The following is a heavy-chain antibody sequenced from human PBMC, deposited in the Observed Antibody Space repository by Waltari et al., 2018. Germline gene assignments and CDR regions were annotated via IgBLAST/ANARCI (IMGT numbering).Heavy chain of an antibody. CDR2: ISSSSSYI. Sequence: EVQLVESGGGLVKPGGSLRLSCAASGFTFSSYSMNWVRQAPGKGLEWVSSISSSSSYIYYADSVKGRFTISRDNAKNSLYLQMNSLRAEDTAVYYCARALGYCSSTSCPRDWNGDAFDIWGQGTMVTVSS. CDR1: GFTFSSYS. J-gene: IGHJ3*02. D-gene: IGHD2-2*01. V-gene: IGHV3-21*01. CDR3: ARALGYCSSTSCPRDWNGDAFDI.